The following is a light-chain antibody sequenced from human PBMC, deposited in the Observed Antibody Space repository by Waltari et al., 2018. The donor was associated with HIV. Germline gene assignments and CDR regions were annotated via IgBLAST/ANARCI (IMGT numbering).Light chain of an antibody. V-gene: IGLV1-40*01. Sequence: QSVLTQPPSVSGAPGPRVTISCTGSSPNLGAGYAAHWYQQLPGTAPKLLSYGNNNRPSGVPDRFSGSKSGTSGSLAITGLQAEDEADYYCQSYDSSLSGWVFGGGTKLTVL. CDR3: QSYDSSLSGWV. CDR1: SPNLGAGYA. J-gene: IGLJ3*02. CDR2: GNN.